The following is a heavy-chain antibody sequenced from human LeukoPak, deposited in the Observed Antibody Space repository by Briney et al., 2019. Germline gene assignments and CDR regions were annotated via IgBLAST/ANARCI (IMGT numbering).Heavy chain of an antibody. J-gene: IGHJ3*02. CDR2: ISAYNGNT. Sequence: ASVKVSCKASGYTFISYGISWVRQAPGQGLEGMGWISAYNGNTNYAQKLQGRVTMTTDTSTSTAYMELRSLRSDDTAVYYCARDVPVEMATIAAFDIWGQGTMVTVSS. V-gene: IGHV1-18*01. CDR1: GYTFISYG. CDR3: ARDVPVEMATIAAFDI. D-gene: IGHD5-24*01.